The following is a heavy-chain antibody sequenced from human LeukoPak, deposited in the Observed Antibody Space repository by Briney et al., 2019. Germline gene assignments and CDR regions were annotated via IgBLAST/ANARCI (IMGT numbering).Heavy chain of an antibody. CDR2: IYPGDSET. J-gene: IGHJ4*02. CDR1: GYSFTSYW. Sequence: GESLKISCKGSGYSFTSYWIGWVRQMPEKGLEWMGIIYPGDSETRYSPSFQGQVTISADKSINTAYLQWTSLKASDTAMYYCARHQYSSGSSAPGDYWGQGTLVTVSS. D-gene: IGHD2-15*01. CDR3: ARHQYSSGSSAPGDY. V-gene: IGHV5-51*01.